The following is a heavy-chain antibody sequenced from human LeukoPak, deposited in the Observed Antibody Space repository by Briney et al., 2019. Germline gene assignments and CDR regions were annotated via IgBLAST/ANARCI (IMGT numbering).Heavy chain of an antibody. J-gene: IGHJ4*02. CDR1: GDSTNSNY. Sequence: SETLSLXCSVSGDSTNSNYWSWMRQPPGKGMEWIGYIYYGGRTNYNPSLKSRVSMSVETSNKQFSLKLTSVTAADTAIYYCARLSGAPVRHPIYHFDYWGQGTLVTVSS. CDR3: ARLSGAPVRHPIYHFDY. CDR2: IYYGGRT. V-gene: IGHV4-59*01. D-gene: IGHD1-26*01.